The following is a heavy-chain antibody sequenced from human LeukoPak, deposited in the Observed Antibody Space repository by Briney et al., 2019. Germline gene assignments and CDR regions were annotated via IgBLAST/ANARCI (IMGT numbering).Heavy chain of an antibody. Sequence: GASVKVSCKASGYTFTSYAMHWVRQAPGQRLEWMGWINAGNGNTKYSQKFQGRVTITRDTSASTAYMELSSLRSEDTAVYYCARDGYIYCSSTSCYGWFDPWGQGTLVTVSS. CDR2: INAGNGNT. CDR1: GYTFTSYA. D-gene: IGHD2-2*01. J-gene: IGHJ5*02. CDR3: ARDGYIYCSSTSCYGWFDP. V-gene: IGHV1-3*01.